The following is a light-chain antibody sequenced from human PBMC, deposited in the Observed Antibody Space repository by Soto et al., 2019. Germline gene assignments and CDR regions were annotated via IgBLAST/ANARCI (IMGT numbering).Light chain of an antibody. CDR1: QSISSY. J-gene: IGKJ2*02. CDR2: AAS. CDR3: QQSYSTPCT. V-gene: IGKV1-39*01. Sequence: DIQMTQSPSSLSASVGDRVTITCRGSQSISSYLNWYQQKPGKAPKLLIYAASSLQSGVPSRFSGSGSGTVFTLTISSLQPEDFATYYCQQSYSTPCTFGQGTKLEIK.